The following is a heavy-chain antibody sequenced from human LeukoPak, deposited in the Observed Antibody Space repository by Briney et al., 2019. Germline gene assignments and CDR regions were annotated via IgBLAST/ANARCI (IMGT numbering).Heavy chain of an antibody. CDR1: GASMSGLS. V-gene: IGHV4-59*11. CDR2: VQPGGST. Sequence: NSSETLSLTCTVSGASMSGLSWSWIRQAPGKGLEWIGFVQPGGSTNYNPSLQSRVSISLDTSKNQFSLTLRSVTAADTAVYFCAREKWELLGEFSYYFDLWGKGTTVTVSS. D-gene: IGHD1-7*01. CDR3: AREKWELLGEFSYYFDL. J-gene: IGHJ6*03.